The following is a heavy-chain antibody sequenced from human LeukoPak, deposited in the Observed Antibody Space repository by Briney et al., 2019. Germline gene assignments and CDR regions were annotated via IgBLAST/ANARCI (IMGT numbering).Heavy chain of an antibody. V-gene: IGHV2-5*01. Sequence: ASGPTLVKPTQTLTLTCTFSGFSLSTSGVGVGWIRQPPGKALEWLALIYWNDDKRYSPSLKSRLTITKDTSKNQVVLTMTNMDPVDTATYYCAHSMYCSGGSCYSAFDYWGQGSLVTASS. CDR1: GFSLSTSGVG. CDR3: AHSMYCSGGSCYSAFDY. D-gene: IGHD2-15*01. CDR2: IYWNDDK. J-gene: IGHJ4*02.